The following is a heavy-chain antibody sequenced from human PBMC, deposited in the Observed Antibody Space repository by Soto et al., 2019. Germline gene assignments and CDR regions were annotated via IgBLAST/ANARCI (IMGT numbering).Heavy chain of an antibody. J-gene: IGHJ4*02. Sequence: GGSLRLSCAASGFTFSSYAMHWVRQAPGKGLEWVAVISYDGSNKYYADYVKGRITISRDNSKNKQYLQMNSLRAEDTAVYYCASLDIVVVVAASGYYFDYWGQGT. CDR3: ASLDIVVVVAASGYYFDY. V-gene: IGHV3-30-3*01. D-gene: IGHD2-15*01. CDR1: GFTFSSYA. CDR2: ISYDGSNK.